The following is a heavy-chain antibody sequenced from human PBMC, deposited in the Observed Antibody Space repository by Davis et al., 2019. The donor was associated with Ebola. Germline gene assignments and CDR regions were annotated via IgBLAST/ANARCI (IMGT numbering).Heavy chain of an antibody. CDR3: ARHVYGDFWFFDL. V-gene: IGHV3-66*04. CDR2: IYRDGRT. CDR1: GFNFSPYW. Sequence: GGSLRLSCAASGFNFSPYWMSWVRQAPGKGLEWVSVIYRDGRTYYADSVKGRFTISRDNSNNTVFLQMNSVRAEDTADYYCARHVYGDFWFFDLWGRGTHVTVSS. J-gene: IGHJ2*01. D-gene: IGHD4-17*01.